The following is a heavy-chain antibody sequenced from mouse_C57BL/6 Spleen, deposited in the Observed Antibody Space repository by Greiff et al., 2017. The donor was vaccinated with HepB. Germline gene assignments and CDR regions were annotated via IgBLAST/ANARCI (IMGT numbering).Heavy chain of an antibody. V-gene: IGHV1-81*01. CDR3: ARSIYYGSSSYYAMDY. Sequence: QVQLQQSGAELARPGASVKLSCKASGYTFTSYGISWVKQRTGQGLEWIGEIYPRSGNTYYNEKFKGKATLTADKSSSTAYMELRSLTSEDSAVYFCARSIYYGSSSYYAMDYWGQGTSVTVSS. CDR2: IYPRSGNT. D-gene: IGHD1-1*01. CDR1: GYTFTSYG. J-gene: IGHJ4*01.